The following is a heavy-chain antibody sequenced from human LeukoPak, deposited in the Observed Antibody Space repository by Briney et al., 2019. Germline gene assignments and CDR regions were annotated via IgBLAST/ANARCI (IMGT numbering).Heavy chain of an antibody. Sequence: ASVKVSCKASGYTFTGYYMHWVRQAPGQGLEWMGWMNPNSGGAKYAQKFQGRVTMTRDTSIDTAYMELSRLRYDDTAVYYCARGYSRYFQHWGQGTLVTVSS. CDR1: GYTFTGYY. D-gene: IGHD2-15*01. CDR2: MNPNSGGA. J-gene: IGHJ1*01. CDR3: ARGYSRYFQH. V-gene: IGHV1-2*02.